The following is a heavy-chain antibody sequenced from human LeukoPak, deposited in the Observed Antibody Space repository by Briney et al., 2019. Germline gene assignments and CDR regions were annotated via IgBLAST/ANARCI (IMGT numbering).Heavy chain of an antibody. CDR2: ISGSGGST. CDR3: ARGPSGYHNT. D-gene: IGHD5-12*01. CDR1: GFTFSSYA. V-gene: IGHV3-23*01. Sequence: GGSLRLSCAASGFTFSSYAMSWVRQAPGKGMEWVSAISGSGGSTYYADSVKGRFTISRDNSKNTLYLQMNSLRAEDTAVYYCARGPSGYHNTGGQGTLVTVSS. J-gene: IGHJ4*02.